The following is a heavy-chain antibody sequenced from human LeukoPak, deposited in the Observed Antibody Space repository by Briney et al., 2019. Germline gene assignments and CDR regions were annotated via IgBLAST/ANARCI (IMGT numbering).Heavy chain of an antibody. CDR3: ARDNSVGDSAWWFDP. V-gene: IGHV1-46*01. CDR1: GYTFTNNF. CDR2: INPSGDNT. J-gene: IGHJ5*02. Sequence: ASVKVSCEASGYTFTNNFMHWVRQAPGQGLEWMGIINPSGDNTWYAQKFQGRVTMTRDMATSTDYMEVSSLRSEDTAVYYCARDNSVGDSAWWFDPWGQGTLVTVSS. D-gene: IGHD5-12*01.